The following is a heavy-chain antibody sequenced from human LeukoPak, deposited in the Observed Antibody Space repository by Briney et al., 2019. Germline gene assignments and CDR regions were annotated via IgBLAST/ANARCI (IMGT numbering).Heavy chain of an antibody. J-gene: IGHJ6*02. Sequence: SQTLSLTCTVSGFSISSGDYYWSWIRQPPGKGLEWIVYIYYSGSTYYNPSLNSLVTISVDTSKNQFSLKLSSVTAADTAVYYCARGYCSSTSCYDRPEYYYGMDVWGQGTTVTVSS. D-gene: IGHD2-2*01. CDR3: ARGYCSSTSCYDRPEYYYGMDV. V-gene: IGHV4-30-4*01. CDR2: IYYSGST. CDR1: GFSISSGDYY.